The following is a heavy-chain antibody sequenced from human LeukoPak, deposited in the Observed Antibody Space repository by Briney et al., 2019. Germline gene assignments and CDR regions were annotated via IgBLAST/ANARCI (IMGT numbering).Heavy chain of an antibody. CDR2: ISGSGDNT. J-gene: IGHJ4*02. CDR1: GFSFSTYA. V-gene: IGHV3-23*01. D-gene: IGHD1-1*01. Sequence: GGSLRLSCAASGFSFSTYAMTWVRQAPGKGLEWVSAISGSGDNTYYADSVKGRFTISRDNSKNTLYLQMNSLRAEDTAVYYCAKDWGTTGTTGWLFDNWGQGTLVIVSS. CDR3: AKDWGTTGTTGWLFDN.